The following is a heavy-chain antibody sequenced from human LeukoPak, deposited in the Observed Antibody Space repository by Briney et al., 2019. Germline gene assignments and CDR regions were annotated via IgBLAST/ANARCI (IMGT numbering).Heavy chain of an antibody. J-gene: IGHJ4*02. CDR3: ARGQPGVAAAGNLDY. V-gene: IGHV3-33*05. Sequence: GRSLRLSCAASGFTFSSYGMHWVRQAPGKGLEWVAVISYDGSNKYYADSVKGRFTISRDNSKNTLYLQMNSLRAEDTAVYYCARGQPGVAAAGNLDYWGQGTLVTVSS. CDR1: GFTFSSYG. CDR2: ISYDGSNK. D-gene: IGHD6-13*01.